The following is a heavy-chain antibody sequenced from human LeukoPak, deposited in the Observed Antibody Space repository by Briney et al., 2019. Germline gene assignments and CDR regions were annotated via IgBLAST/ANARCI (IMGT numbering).Heavy chain of an antibody. CDR2: IYYSGST. Sequence: PSETLSLTCTVSGGSISSSSYYWGWIRQPPGKGLEWIGSIYYSGSTNYNPSLKSRVTISVDTSKNQFSLKLSSVTAADTAVYYCARDNMVRGVIITDWFDPWGQGTLVTVSS. CDR3: ARDNMVRGVIITDWFDP. J-gene: IGHJ5*02. CDR1: GGSISSSSYY. V-gene: IGHV4-39*07. D-gene: IGHD3-10*01.